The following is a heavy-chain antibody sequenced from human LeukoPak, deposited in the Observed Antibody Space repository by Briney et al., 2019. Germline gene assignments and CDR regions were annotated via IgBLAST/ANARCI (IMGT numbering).Heavy chain of an antibody. Sequence: GGSLRLSCAASGFTFSSYSMNWVRQAPGKGLEWVSSISSSSSYLYYADSVKGRFTISRDNAKNSLYLQMNSLRAEDTAVYYCAKEAVATETWGQGTLVTVSS. CDR1: GFTFSSYS. V-gene: IGHV3-21*01. D-gene: IGHD5-12*01. J-gene: IGHJ5*02. CDR3: AKEAVATET. CDR2: ISSSSSYL.